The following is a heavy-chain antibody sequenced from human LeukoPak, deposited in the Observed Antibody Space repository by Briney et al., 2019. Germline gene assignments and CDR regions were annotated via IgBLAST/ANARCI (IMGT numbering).Heavy chain of an antibody. CDR2: ISSSSST. D-gene: IGHD4-17*01. J-gene: IGHJ4*02. Sequence: GGSLRLSCAASGFSFSDYYMSWIRQAPGKGLEWVSYISSSSSTNYADSVKGRFTISRDNAKNSLYLQMNSLRAEDTAVYYCARDRSDYGDHRFDYWGQGTLVTVSS. CDR1: GFSFSDYY. V-gene: IGHV3-11*05. CDR3: ARDRSDYGDHRFDY.